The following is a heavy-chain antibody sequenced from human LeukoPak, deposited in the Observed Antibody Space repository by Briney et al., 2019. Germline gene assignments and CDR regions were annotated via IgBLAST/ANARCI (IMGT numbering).Heavy chain of an antibody. D-gene: IGHD6-19*01. CDR3: ARSRAAVAGTSYYYYGMDV. CDR1: GFIFSNYG. V-gene: IGHV3-64*04. J-gene: IGHJ6*02. Sequence: GGSLRLSCSASGFIFSNYGMYWVRQAPGKGLEFVSAISSDGDNTFYADSVKGRFTISRDNSKNTLYLQMNSLRAEDTAVYYCARSRAAVAGTSYYYYGMDVWGQGTTVTVSS. CDR2: ISSDGDNT.